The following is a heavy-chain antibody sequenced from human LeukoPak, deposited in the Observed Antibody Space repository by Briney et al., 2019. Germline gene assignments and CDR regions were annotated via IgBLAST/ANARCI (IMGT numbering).Heavy chain of an antibody. D-gene: IGHD3-22*01. CDR2: IYYRGST. J-gene: IGHJ3*02. Sequence: SETLSLTCTVSGGSISSGGYYWSWIRQHPGKGLEWIGYIYYRGSTYYNPSLKSRVTISVDTSKNQFSLKLSSVTAADTAVYYCARALSEGGYYYVYGAFDIWGQGTMVTVSS. CDR1: GGSISSGGYY. CDR3: ARALSEGGYYYVYGAFDI. V-gene: IGHV4-31*03.